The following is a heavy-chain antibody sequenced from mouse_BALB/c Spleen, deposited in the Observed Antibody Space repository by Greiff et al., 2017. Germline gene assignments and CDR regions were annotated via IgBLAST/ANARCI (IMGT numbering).Heavy chain of an antibody. V-gene: IGHV1-12*01. CDR3: ARGALAMDY. Sequence: QVQLKESGAELVKPGASVKMSCKASGYTFTSYNMHWVKQTPGQGLEWIGAIYPGNGDTSYNQKFKGKATLTADKSSSTAYMQLSSLTSEDSAVYYCARGALAMDYWGQGTSVTVSS. J-gene: IGHJ4*01. CDR2: IYPGNGDT. CDR1: GYTFTSYN.